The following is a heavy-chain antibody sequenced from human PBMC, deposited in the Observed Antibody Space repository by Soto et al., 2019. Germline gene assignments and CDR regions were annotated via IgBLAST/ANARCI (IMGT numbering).Heavy chain of an antibody. Sequence: QVQLVESGGGVVQPGRSLRLSCAASGFTFSHYAMHWVRQAPGKGLEWVALMSYDGSNEYYADSVKGRFTISRDNSMNPLYLHMNGLTAEDTAVYCCAKYGCHNFDYWGQGTLVTVSS. CDR3: AKYGCHNFDY. CDR2: MSYDGSNE. CDR1: GFTFSHYA. J-gene: IGHJ4*02. D-gene: IGHD4-17*01. V-gene: IGHV3-30*18.